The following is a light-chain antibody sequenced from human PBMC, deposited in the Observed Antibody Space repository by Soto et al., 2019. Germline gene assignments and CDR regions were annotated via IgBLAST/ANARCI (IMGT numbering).Light chain of an antibody. CDR3: NSYTSSSTVV. CDR1: SSDVGGYKF. V-gene: IGLV2-14*01. J-gene: IGLJ2*01. CDR2: EVS. Sequence: QSALTQPASVSGSPGQSITISCTGTSSDVGGYKFVLWYQQHPGKAPKLMIYEVSDRPSGVSNRFSGSKSGNTASLTISGLQAEDEAEYYCNSYTSSSTVVFGGGTKLTVL.